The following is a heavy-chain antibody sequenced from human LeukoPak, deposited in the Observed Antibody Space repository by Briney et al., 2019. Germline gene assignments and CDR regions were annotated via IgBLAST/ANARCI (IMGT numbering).Heavy chain of an antibody. CDR2: ISYDGSNK. CDR1: GFTFSSYG. V-gene: IGHV3-30*18. D-gene: IGHD3-16*01. Sequence: GGSLRLSCAASGFTFSSYGMHWVRQAPGKGLEWVAVISYDGSNKYYADSVKGRSTISRDNSKNTLYLQMNSLRAEDTAVYYCAKDLAYSPYYGMDVWGQGTTVTVSS. CDR3: AKDLAYSPYYGMDV. J-gene: IGHJ6*02.